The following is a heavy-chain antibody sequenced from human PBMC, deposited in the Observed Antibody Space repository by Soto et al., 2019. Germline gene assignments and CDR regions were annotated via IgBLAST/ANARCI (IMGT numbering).Heavy chain of an antibody. CDR1: GFTFSTYA. J-gene: IGHJ4*02. CDR3: ANSPTTVAGTNYYVDY. Sequence: EVQLLESGGGLVQPGGSLRLSCAASGFTFSTYAMSWVRQAPGKGLEWVSGITSYGDTTYYADSVKGRFSISRDNSKNTLYLQMNGLRVEDTAAYYCANSPTTVAGTNYYVDYWGQGTLVTVSS. V-gene: IGHV3-23*01. D-gene: IGHD6-19*01. CDR2: ITSYGDTT.